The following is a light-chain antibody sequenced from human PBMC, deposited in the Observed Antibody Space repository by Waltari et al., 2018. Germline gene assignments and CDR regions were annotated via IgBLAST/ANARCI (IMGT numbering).Light chain of an antibody. Sequence: SYELTQPPPVSVSPGQTARVTCPGDALPKQYAYWYQQKPGQAPLLVIYKDSERPSGIPERFSGSSSGTTVTLTISGVKAEDEADYYCQSADSSGTYWLFGGGTTLTVL. CDR3: QSADSSGTYWL. V-gene: IGLV3-25*03. CDR1: ALPKQY. J-gene: IGLJ3*02. CDR2: KDS.